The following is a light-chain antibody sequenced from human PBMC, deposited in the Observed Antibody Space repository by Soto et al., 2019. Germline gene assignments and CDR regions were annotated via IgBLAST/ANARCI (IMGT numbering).Light chain of an antibody. CDR2: SAS. CDR3: HQYNEWPRGT. J-gene: IGKJ1*01. V-gene: IGKV3D-15*01. CDR1: ESISNN. Sequence: DILMTQSPATVSVSLGDSVSLSCRANESISNNLAWYQQKPGQPPRLLIYSASTRAPGIPARVSGGGSGTQFSLTISSLQPEDFALYYCHQYNEWPRGTFGPGTKVDIK.